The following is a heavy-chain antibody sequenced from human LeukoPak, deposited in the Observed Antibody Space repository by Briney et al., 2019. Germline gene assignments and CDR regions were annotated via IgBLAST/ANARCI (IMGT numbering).Heavy chain of an antibody. CDR1: GYSFSSYD. CDR2: ISIYKGNT. J-gene: IGHJ4*02. Sequence: APVKVSCKTSGYSFSSYDISWVRQAPGQGLEWMGWISIYKGNTNYAQKFQGRVTMTRDTSTNTAYMELRSLRSDDTAVYYCARDPSGSYDFDYWGQGSLVTVSS. D-gene: IGHD1-26*01. CDR3: ARDPSGSYDFDY. V-gene: IGHV1-18*01.